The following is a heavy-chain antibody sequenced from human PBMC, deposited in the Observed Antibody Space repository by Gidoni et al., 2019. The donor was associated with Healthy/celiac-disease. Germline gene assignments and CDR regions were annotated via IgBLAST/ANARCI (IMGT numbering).Heavy chain of an antibody. CDR3: AKGLALLGFGELFPFDY. J-gene: IGHJ4*02. CDR2: ISGDGGST. CDR1: GFTFDDYA. D-gene: IGHD3-10*01. Sequence: EVQLVESGGGVVQPGGSLRLSCAASGFTFDDYAMHWVRQAPGKGLEWVSLISGDGGSTYYADSVKGRFTISRDNSKNSLYLQMNSLRTEDTALYYCAKGLALLGFGELFPFDYWGQGTLVTVSS. V-gene: IGHV3-43*02.